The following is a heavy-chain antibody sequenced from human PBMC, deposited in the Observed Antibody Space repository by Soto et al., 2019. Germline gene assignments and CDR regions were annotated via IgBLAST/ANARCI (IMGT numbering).Heavy chain of an antibody. D-gene: IGHD2-15*01. CDR3: AREPVGYCSGGSCYSGWYFDL. Sequence: GGSLRLSCAASGFTFSSYSMNWVRQAPGKGLEWVSSISSSSSYIYYADSVKGRFTISRDNAKNSLYLQMNSLRAEDTAVYYCAREPVGYCSGGSCYSGWYFDLWGRGTLVTVSS. V-gene: IGHV3-21*01. CDR1: GFTFSSYS. J-gene: IGHJ2*01. CDR2: ISSSSSYI.